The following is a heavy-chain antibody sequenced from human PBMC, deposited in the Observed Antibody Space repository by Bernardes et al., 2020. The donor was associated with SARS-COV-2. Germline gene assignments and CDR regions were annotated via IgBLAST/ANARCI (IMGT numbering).Heavy chain of an antibody. Sequence: SVKVSCKASGYTFTGYYMHWVRQAPGHGLEWMGWINPNSGGPNYAQKFQGRVTMTRDTSISTAYMELSRLRSDDTAVYYCARDLAYSSSAPLDYWGQGTLVTVSS. CDR3: ARDLAYSSSAPLDY. J-gene: IGHJ4*02. CDR2: INPNSGGP. CDR1: GYTFTGYY. D-gene: IGHD6-6*01. V-gene: IGHV1-2*02.